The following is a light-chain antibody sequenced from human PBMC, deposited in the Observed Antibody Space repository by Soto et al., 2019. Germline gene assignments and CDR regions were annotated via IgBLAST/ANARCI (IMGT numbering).Light chain of an antibody. Sequence: DIQMTQSPSSLSASVGDRVTITCRASQSIGKHLNWYQQKPGKAPKFLIYSVSSLQSGVPSRFNGSGSGTDFTLTINSLQPEDFATYYCQQGYTSSITFGQGTRLEIK. CDR3: QQGYTSSIT. J-gene: IGKJ5*01. V-gene: IGKV1-39*01. CDR1: QSIGKH. CDR2: SVS.